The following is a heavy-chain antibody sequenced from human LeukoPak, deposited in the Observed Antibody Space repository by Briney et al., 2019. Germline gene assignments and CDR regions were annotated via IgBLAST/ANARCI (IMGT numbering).Heavy chain of an antibody. CDR3: TRDFDAATGY. V-gene: IGHV3-74*01. CDR1: GFTFSYCW. Sequence: PGGSLRLSCAASGFTFSYCWMHWVRQTPGKGPMWVSRINGDGTGTNYADSVKGRFTISRDNARNTLYLQMNSLRAEDTAVYYCTRDFDAATGYWGQGTLVTVSS. J-gene: IGHJ4*02. CDR2: INGDGTGT. D-gene: IGHD3-9*01.